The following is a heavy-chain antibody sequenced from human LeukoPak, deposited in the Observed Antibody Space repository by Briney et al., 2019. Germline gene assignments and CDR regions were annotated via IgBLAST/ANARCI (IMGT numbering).Heavy chain of an antibody. D-gene: IGHD3-9*01. CDR1: GFTFSDYY. CDR2: IYYSGST. V-gene: IGHV4-38-2*01. J-gene: IGHJ4*02. CDR3: ARGRNDILTGYYSG. Sequence: GSLRLSCAASGFTFSDYYMSWIRQPPGKGLEWIGSIYYSGSTYYNPSLKSRVTISVDTSKNQFSLKLSSVTAADTAVYYCARGRNDILTGYYSGWGQGTLVTVSS.